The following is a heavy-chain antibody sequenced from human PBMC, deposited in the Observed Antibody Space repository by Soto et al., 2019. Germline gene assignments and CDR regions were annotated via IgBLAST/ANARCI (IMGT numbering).Heavy chain of an antibody. J-gene: IGHJ4*02. Sequence: SVKVSCKASGGTFSSYAISWVRQAPGQGLEWMGGIIPIFGTADYAQKFQGRVTITADESTSTAYMELSSLRSEDTAVYYCARNSGSSFDFDYWGQGTLVTVSS. CDR1: GGTFSSYA. CDR2: IIPIFGTA. D-gene: IGHD6-6*01. CDR3: ARNSGSSFDFDY. V-gene: IGHV1-69*13.